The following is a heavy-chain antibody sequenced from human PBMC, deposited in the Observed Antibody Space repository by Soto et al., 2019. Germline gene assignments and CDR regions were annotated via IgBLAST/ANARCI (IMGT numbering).Heavy chain of an antibody. CDR1: GFIFDNYA. V-gene: IGHV3-23*01. J-gene: IGHJ4*02. Sequence: EVNLSESGGGFILPGASARLSCITSGFIFDNYAMSWVRQSPRRGLEWVAAISGSGHATYYTQSVQGRFIISRDKSKKTVFLQMNNLRAEDTAVYYCAKGRYFDSSGGCANYWGLGTLVTVSS. CDR3: AKGRYFDSSGGCANY. CDR2: ISGSGHAT. D-gene: IGHD3-22*01.